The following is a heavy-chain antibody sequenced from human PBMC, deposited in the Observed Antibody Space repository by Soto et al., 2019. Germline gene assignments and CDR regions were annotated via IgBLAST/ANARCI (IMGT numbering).Heavy chain of an antibody. CDR3: ARATYYFDSTGPKIGYFDY. V-gene: IGHV3-30-3*01. CDR1: GFIFNSYA. J-gene: IGHJ4*02. D-gene: IGHD3-22*01. Sequence: HPGGSLRLSCAASGFIFNSYAMHWVRQAPGKGLEWAAVISYDGSNKYYADSVKGRFTISRDNSKNTLYLQMNSLRAEDTAVYYCARATYYFDSTGPKIGYFDYWGQGTLVTVSS. CDR2: ISYDGSNK.